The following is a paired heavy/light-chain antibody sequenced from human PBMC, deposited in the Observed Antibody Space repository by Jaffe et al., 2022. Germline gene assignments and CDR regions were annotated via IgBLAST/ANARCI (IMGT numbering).Light chain of an antibody. CDR1: QDIRNY. CDR2: DAS. V-gene: IGKV1-33*01. J-gene: IGKJ3*01. CDR3: QQYDSLPLT. Sequence: DIQMTQSPSSLSASVGARVTITCQASQDIRNYLNWYQQKPGKAPKVLIYDASNLETGVPSRFSGSGSGTDFTFTISSLQSEDIATYFCQQYDSLPLTFGPGTNVEIK.
Heavy chain of an antibody. J-gene: IGHJ3*02. V-gene: IGHV4-59*01. D-gene: IGHD2-2*01. Sequence: QVQLQESGPGLVRPSETLSLTCTVSGGSISSNYWSWIRHSPGNGLEWIGYIYSSGTTNYNPSLKSRVTISVDTSKNQFSLKLRSVTAADTAVYYCAKTVLATPIPVPGAFEIWGQGTRVTVSS. CDR2: IYSSGTT. CDR3: AKTVLATPIPVPGAFEI. CDR1: GGSISSNY.